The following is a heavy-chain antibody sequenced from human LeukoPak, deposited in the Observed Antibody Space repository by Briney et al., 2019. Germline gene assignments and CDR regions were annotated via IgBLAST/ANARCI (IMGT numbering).Heavy chain of an antibody. J-gene: IGHJ4*02. Sequence: GASVKVSCKASGYTFTTYAIHWVRQAPGQGLQWMGWISVGDGNTNYSQKFQGRVTLTRDTSASTAYMELTSLISEDTAVYYCASGYSGVVPAAHPDFWGQGTPVTVSS. V-gene: IGHV1-3*01. CDR1: GYTFTTYA. D-gene: IGHD2-2*01. CDR3: ASGYSGVVPAAHPDF. CDR2: ISVGDGNT.